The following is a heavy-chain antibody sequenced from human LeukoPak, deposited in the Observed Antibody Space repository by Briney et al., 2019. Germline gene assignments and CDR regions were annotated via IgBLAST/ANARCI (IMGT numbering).Heavy chain of an antibody. J-gene: IGHJ4*02. CDR2: IYHSGST. Sequence: SSGTLPLTCAVSGGSISSSNWWSWVRQPPGKGLEWIGEIYHSGSTNYNPSLKSRVTISVDKSKNQFSLKLSSVTAADTAVYYCARDSPMVRGVMMYWGQGTLVTVSS. CDR1: GGSISSSNW. CDR3: ARDSPMVRGVMMY. D-gene: IGHD3-10*01. V-gene: IGHV4-4*02.